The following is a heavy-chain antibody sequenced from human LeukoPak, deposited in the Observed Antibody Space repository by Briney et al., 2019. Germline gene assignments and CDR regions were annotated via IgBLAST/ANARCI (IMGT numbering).Heavy chain of an antibody. D-gene: IGHD2-15*01. J-gene: IGHJ6*02. CDR2: MNPNSGST. CDR3: ARAHCSGGSCYSYYYYGMDV. CDR1: GYTFTSYD. V-gene: IGHV1-8*01. Sequence: ASVKVSCKASGYTFTSYDINWVRQATGQGLEWMGWMNPNSGSTGYAQKFQGRVTMTRNTSISTAYMELSSLRSEDTAVYYCARAHCSGGSCYSYYYYGMDVWGQGTTVTVSS.